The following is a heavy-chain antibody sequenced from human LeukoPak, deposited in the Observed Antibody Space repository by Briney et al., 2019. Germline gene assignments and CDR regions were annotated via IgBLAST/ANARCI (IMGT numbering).Heavy chain of an antibody. CDR1: GFTFDDYA. V-gene: IGHV3-7*01. Sequence: GGSLRLSCAASGFTFDDYAMHRVRQAPGKGPEWVANIKQDGSEKYYVDSVKGRFTISRDNAETSLHLQMNSLRAEDTAVYYCARGGNHGDYWYFDLWGRGTLVTVSS. CDR3: ARGGNHGDYWYFDL. J-gene: IGHJ2*01. CDR2: IKQDGSEK. D-gene: IGHD4-17*01.